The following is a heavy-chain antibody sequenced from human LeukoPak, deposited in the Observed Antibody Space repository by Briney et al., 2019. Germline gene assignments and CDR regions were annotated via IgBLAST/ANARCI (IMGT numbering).Heavy chain of an antibody. D-gene: IGHD6-6*01. J-gene: IGHJ4*02. Sequence: PGGSLRLSCAASGFTFSSYGMHWVRQAPGKGLEWVTFIRYDGSNKYYADSVKGRFTISRDNSKNTLYLQMNSLRAEDTAVYYCAKAQGYSSSPIPDYWGQGTLVTVSS. CDR1: GFTFSSYG. V-gene: IGHV3-30*02. CDR2: IRYDGSNK. CDR3: AKAQGYSSSPIPDY.